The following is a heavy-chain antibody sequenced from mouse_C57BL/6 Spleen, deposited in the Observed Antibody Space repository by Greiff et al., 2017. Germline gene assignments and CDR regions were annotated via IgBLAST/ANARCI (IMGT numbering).Heavy chain of an antibody. CDR3: ARPITTVVAFDY. D-gene: IGHD1-1*01. J-gene: IGHJ2*01. CDR1: GFTFSDYG. V-gene: IGHV5-17*01. Sequence: EVHLVESGGGLVKPGGSLKLSCAASGFTFSDYGMHWVRQAPEKGLEWVAYISSGSSTIYYADTVEGRFTISRANAKNTLFLQMTSLRSEDTAMYYCARPITTVVAFDYWGQGTTLTVSS. CDR2: ISSGSSTI.